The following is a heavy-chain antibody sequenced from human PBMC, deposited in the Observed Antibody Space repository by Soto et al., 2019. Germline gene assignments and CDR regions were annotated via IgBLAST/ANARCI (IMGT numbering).Heavy chain of an antibody. D-gene: IGHD3-3*01. CDR2: ISSSSSYT. CDR1: GFTFSDYY. V-gene: IGHV3-11*05. Sequence: GGSLRLSCAASGFTFSDYYMSWIRQAPGKGLEWVSYISSSSSYTNYADSVKGRFTISRDNAKNTLYLQMNSLRAEDTAVYYCAKDQGANYDFWSGYYTYYFDYWGQGTLVTVSS. CDR3: AKDQGANYDFWSGYYTYYFDY. J-gene: IGHJ4*02.